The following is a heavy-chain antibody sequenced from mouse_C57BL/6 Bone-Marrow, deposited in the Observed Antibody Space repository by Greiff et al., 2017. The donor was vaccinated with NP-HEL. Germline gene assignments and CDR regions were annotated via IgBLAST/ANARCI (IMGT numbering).Heavy chain of an antibody. CDR1: GYTFTSYW. J-gene: IGHJ4*01. V-gene: IGHV1-64*01. D-gene: IGHD2-4*01. CDR3: AKLYYDYDDRYAMDY. Sequence: VQLQQPGAELVKPGASVKLSCKASGYTFTSYWMHWVKQRPGQGLEWIGMIHPNSGSTNYNEKFKSKATLTVDKSSSTAYMQLSSLTSEDSAVDYCAKLYYDYDDRYAMDYWGQGTSVTVSS. CDR2: IHPNSGST.